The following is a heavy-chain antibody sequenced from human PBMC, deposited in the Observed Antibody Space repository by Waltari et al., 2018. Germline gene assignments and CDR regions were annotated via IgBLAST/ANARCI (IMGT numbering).Heavy chain of an antibody. CDR3: AAGWLLLGAFDV. J-gene: IGHJ3*01. D-gene: IGHD3-22*01. CDR2: ISGSGGST. CDR1: GFTFSNYA. V-gene: IGHV3-23*01. Sequence: EVQLLESGGGLVQPGGSLRLSCADSGFTFSNYAMSWVRQAPGKGLEWVSAISGSGGSTYSADSVKGRFTISRDNSKNTLYLHMNSLRAEDTAVYYCAAGWLLLGAFDVWGQGTMVTVSS.